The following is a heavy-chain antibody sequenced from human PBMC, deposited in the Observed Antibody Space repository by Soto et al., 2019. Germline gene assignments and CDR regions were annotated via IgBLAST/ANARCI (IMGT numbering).Heavy chain of an antibody. J-gene: IGHJ4*02. CDR1: GGSISSSSYY. CDR3: ASAAAGTPFDY. V-gene: IGHV4-39*01. D-gene: IGHD6-13*01. CDR2: IYYSGST. Sequence: SETLSLTCTVSGGSISSSSYYWGWIRQPPGKGLEWIGSIYYSGSTYYNPSLKSRVTISVDTSKNQFSLKLSSVTAADTAVYYCASAAAGTPFDYWGQGTLVTVSS.